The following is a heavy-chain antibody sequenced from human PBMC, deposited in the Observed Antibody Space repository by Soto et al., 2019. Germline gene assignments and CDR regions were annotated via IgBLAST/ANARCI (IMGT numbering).Heavy chain of an antibody. J-gene: IGHJ6*02. Sequence: PSETLSLTCTVSGGSISSGDYYWSWIRQPPGKGLEWIGYIYYSGSTYYNPSLKSRVTISVDTSKNQFSLKLSSVTAADTAVYYCAGQSLEWLLVKHYYYGMDVWGQGTTVTVSS. D-gene: IGHD3-3*01. CDR3: AGQSLEWLLVKHYYYGMDV. CDR1: GGSISSGDYY. V-gene: IGHV4-30-4*01. CDR2: IYYSGST.